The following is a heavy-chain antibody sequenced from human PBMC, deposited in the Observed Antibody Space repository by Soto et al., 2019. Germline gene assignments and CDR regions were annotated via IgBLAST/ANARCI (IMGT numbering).Heavy chain of an antibody. J-gene: IGHJ6*02. CDR3: ATPWTTNSEHFYGMVA. CDR1: GFTFSSYV. D-gene: IGHD1-1*01. CDR2: ISAGGSA. V-gene: IGHV3-23*01. Sequence: EVQLFQSGGGVVQPGGSLRLSCAASGFTFSSYVMTWVRQAPGKGLEWVSSISAGGSAYFADSVMGRFSVSRDNSQHTVSLQMHSLRAEDTAISYCATPWTTNSEHFYGMVAWGQGTTVIVSS.